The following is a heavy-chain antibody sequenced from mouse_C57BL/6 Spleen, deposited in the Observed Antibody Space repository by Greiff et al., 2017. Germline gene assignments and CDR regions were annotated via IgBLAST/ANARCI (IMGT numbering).Heavy chain of an antibody. J-gene: IGHJ3*01. CDR1: GYTFTSYW. Sequence: VQLQQPGTELVKPGASVKLSCKASGYTFTSYWMHWVKPRPGQGLEWIGNINPSNGGTNYNEKFKSKATLTVDKSSSTASMQLSSLTSEDSAVYYCARGGRGTAWFAYWGQGTLVTVSA. V-gene: IGHV1-53*01. CDR2: INPSNGGT. D-gene: IGHD3-3*01. CDR3: ARGGRGTAWFAY.